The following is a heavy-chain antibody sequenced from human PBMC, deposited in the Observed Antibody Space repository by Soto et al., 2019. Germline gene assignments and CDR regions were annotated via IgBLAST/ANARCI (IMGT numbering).Heavy chain of an antibody. CDR3: ARGKLSDYVWGSYRYHFDY. CDR2: INHSGST. V-gene: IGHV4-34*01. Sequence: NPSETLSLTCAVYGGSFSGYYWSWIRQPPGKGLEWIGEINHSGSTNYNLSLKSRVTISVDTSKNQFSLKLSSVTAADTAVYYCARGKLSDYVWGSYRYHFDYWGQGTVVTVSS. CDR1: GGSFSGYY. D-gene: IGHD3-16*02. J-gene: IGHJ4*02.